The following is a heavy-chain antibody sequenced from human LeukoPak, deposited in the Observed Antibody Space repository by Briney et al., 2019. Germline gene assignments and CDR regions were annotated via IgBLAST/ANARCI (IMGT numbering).Heavy chain of an antibody. CDR1: GFTFSNAW. CDR2: IRSKANSYAT. V-gene: IGHV3-73*01. Sequence: PGGSLRLSCAASGFTFSNAWMSWVRQASGKGLEWVGRIRSKANSYATAYAASVKGRFTISRDDSKNTLYLQMNSLKTEDTAVYYCTTGGFDYWGQGTLVTVSS. CDR3: TTGGFDY. J-gene: IGHJ4*02. D-gene: IGHD3-16*01.